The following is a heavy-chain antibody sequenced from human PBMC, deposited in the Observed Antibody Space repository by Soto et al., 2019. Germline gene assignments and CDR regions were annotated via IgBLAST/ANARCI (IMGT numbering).Heavy chain of an antibody. J-gene: IGHJ4*02. D-gene: IGHD6-13*01. CDR1: GFSFSAYG. Sequence: LVESGGGVVQPGRSLRLSCEASGFSFSAYGMHWVRQAPGKGLEWVAVIWFDGSNQYYVDSVKGRFTISRDNSKNTLDLQMNSPRVEYTAGYYCARDMVGEQQLVLWGQGTLVTVS. V-gene: IGHV3-33*01. CDR2: IWFDGSNQ. CDR3: ARDMVGEQQLVL.